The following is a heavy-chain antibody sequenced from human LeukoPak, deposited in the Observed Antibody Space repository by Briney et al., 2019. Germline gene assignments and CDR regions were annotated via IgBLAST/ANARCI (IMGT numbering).Heavy chain of an antibody. J-gene: IGHJ6*02. D-gene: IGHD3-3*01. CDR2: INPSGGST. Sequence: GASVKVSCKASGGTFSSYAISWVRQAPGQGLEWMGLINPSGGSTTYTQKFQGRLTMTRDTSTSTVYMEVNSLRSEDTAVYYCARNYDFWSGSYTGYYGMDVWGQGTTVTVSS. CDR1: GGTFSSYA. CDR3: ARNYDFWSGSYTGYYGMDV. V-gene: IGHV1-46*01.